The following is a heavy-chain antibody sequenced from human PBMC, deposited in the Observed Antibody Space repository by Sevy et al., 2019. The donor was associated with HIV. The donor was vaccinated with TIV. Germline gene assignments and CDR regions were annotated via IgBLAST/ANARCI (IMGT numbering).Heavy chain of an antibody. D-gene: IGHD6-19*01. J-gene: IGHJ4*02. CDR1: GYTFTSYG. CDR3: AGAGRSTGFSRGGPGDNDY. V-gene: IGHV1-18*01. CDR2: ISAYNGNT. Sequence: ASVKVSCKASGYTFTSYGISWVRQAPGQGLEWMGWISAYNGNTNYAQKLQGRVTMTTDTSTSTAYMELRSLRSDDTAGFSWAGAGRSTGFSRGGPGDNDYGGQGTLVTVSS.